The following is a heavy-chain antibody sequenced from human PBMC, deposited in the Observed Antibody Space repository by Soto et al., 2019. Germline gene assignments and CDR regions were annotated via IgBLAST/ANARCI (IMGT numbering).Heavy chain of an antibody. V-gene: IGHV3-11*01. CDR2: ISSSGATI. CDR3: ARENRKLGYCSSTRRPFGY. J-gene: IGHJ4*02. CDR1: GFTFSDYY. Sequence: QVQLVESGGGLVKPGGSQRLSCAASGFTFSDYYMSWIRQAPGKGLEWVSYISSSGATIYYADSVKGRFTIFRDNAKNSLYLQINRLRAEDAGLYYCARENRKLGYCSSTRRPFGYWGQGTLVTVSS. D-gene: IGHD2-2*01.